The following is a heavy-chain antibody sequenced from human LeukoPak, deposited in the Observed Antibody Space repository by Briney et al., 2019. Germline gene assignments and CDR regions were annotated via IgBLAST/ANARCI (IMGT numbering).Heavy chain of an antibody. CDR3: ARDWMVGGVIITPRFDY. V-gene: IGHV1-18*01. J-gene: IGHJ4*02. D-gene: IGHD3-10*01. CDR2: ISAYNGNT. CDR1: GCTFTSYG. Sequence: GASVKVSCKASGCTFTSYGISWVRQAPGQGLEWMGWISAYNGNTNYAQKLQGRVTMTTDTSTSTAYMELRSLRSDDTAVYYCARDWMVGGVIITPRFDYWGQRTLLTVSS.